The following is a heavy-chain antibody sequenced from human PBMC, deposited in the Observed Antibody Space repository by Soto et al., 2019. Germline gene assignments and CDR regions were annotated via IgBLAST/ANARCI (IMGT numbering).Heavy chain of an antibody. J-gene: IGHJ3*01. CDR1: GFTFDYYW. CDR2: VHSDGTTT. CDR3: ARGVRGGFDL. D-gene: IGHD3-10*01. V-gene: IGHV3-74*01. Sequence: EVQLVESGGGLVQPGESLRLSCAASGFTFDYYWMHWVRQAPGKGLVWVSRVHSDGTTTTYADSVKGRFTISRDNARNTVSLQMGSLRAEATAIYYCARGVRGGFDLWGHGTVVTVSS.